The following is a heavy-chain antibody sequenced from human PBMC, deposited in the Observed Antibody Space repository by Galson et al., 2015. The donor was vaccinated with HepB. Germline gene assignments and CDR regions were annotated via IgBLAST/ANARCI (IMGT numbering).Heavy chain of an antibody. D-gene: IGHD3-22*01. V-gene: IGHV1-69*13. CDR1: GYTFTSYG. Sequence: QSGAEVKKPGASVKVSCKASGYTFTSYGISWVRQAPGQGLEWMGGIIPIFGTANYAQKFQGRVTITADESTSTAYMELSSLRSEDTAVYYCARAEFDSSGYYPLPDAFDIWGQGTMVTVSS. J-gene: IGHJ3*02. CDR3: ARAEFDSSGYYPLPDAFDI. CDR2: IIPIFGTA.